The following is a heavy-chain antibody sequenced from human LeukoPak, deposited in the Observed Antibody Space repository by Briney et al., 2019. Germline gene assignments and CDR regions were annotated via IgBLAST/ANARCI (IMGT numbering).Heavy chain of an antibody. Sequence: ASVKVSCKASGGTFSSYAISWVRQAPGQGLEWMGGIIPIFGTANYAQKFQGRVTITTDESTSTAYMELSSLRSEDTAVYYCARDAEYSSSLNWLDPWGQGTLVTVSS. J-gene: IGHJ5*02. CDR3: ARDAEYSSSLNWLDP. D-gene: IGHD6-6*01. CDR1: GGTFSSYA. V-gene: IGHV1-69*05. CDR2: IIPIFGTA.